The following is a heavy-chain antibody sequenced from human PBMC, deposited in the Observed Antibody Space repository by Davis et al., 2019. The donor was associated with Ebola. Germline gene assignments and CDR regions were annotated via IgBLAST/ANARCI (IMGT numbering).Heavy chain of an antibody. V-gene: IGHV4-59*12. J-gene: IGHJ5*02. CDR3: ASFMTTVTTGWFDP. CDR2: IYYSGST. Sequence: MPSETLSLTCTVSGGSISSYYWSWIPQPPGKGLEWIGYIYYSGSTNYNPSLKSRVTISVDTSKNQFSPKLSSVTAADTAVYYCASFMTTVTTGWFDPWGQGTLVTVSS. D-gene: IGHD4-11*01. CDR1: GGSISSYY.